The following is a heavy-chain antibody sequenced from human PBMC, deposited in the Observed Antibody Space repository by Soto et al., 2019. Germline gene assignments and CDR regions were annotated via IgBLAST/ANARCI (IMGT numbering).Heavy chain of an antibody. CDR1: VGSISSSSYY. V-gene: IGHV4-39*01. CDR3: ASYYDSSGYCSGYDAFDI. CDR2: IYYSWST. J-gene: IGHJ3*02. D-gene: IGHD3-22*01. Sequence: SETLSLTCTVSVGSISSSSYYWGWIRQPPGNGLEWIGSIYYSWSTYYNPSLKSRVTISLDTSNNQFSLKLSSVTAADTAVYYCASYYDSSGYCSGYDAFDIWGQGTMVTVSS.